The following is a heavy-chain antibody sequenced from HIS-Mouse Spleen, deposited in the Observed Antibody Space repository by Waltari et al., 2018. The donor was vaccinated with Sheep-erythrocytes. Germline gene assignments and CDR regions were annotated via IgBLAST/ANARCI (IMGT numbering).Heavy chain of an antibody. V-gene: IGHV3-30-3*01. Sequence: QVQLVESGGGVVQPGRSLRLSCAASGFTFSSYAMHWVRQAPGKGVDGVAVISYDGSNKYYADSVKGRFTISRDNSKNTLYLQMNSLRAEDTAVYYCARGAFDIWGQGTMVTVSS. CDR2: ISYDGSNK. J-gene: IGHJ3*02. CDR1: GFTFSSYA. CDR3: ARGAFDI.